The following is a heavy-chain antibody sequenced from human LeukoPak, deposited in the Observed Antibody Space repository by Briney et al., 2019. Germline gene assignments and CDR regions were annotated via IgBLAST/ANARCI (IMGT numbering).Heavy chain of an antibody. J-gene: IGHJ4*02. CDR1: GYTFTSYG. Sequence: ASVKVSCKASGYTFTSYGISWVRQAPGQGLEWMGWISADNGKTNYVQKFQGRLTMTTDTSTSTAYMELRSLRSDDTAVYYCARGSSLWSHGRQYDYWGQGTLVTVSS. CDR3: ARGSSLWSHGRQYDY. D-gene: IGHD3-3*01. V-gene: IGHV1-18*01. CDR2: ISADNGKT.